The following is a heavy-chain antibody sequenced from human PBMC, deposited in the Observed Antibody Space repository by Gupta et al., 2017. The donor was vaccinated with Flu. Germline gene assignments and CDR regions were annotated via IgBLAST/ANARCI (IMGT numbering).Heavy chain of an antibody. CDR2: ISGSGGST. D-gene: IGHD2-2*01. J-gene: IGHJ1*01. CDR3: AKDRDIVVVPAAEAPPEYFQH. Sequence: EWVSAISGSGGSTYYADSVKGRFTISRDNSKNTLYLQMNSLRAEDTAVYYCAKDRDIVVVPAAEAPPEYFQHWGQGTLVTVSS. V-gene: IGHV3-23*01.